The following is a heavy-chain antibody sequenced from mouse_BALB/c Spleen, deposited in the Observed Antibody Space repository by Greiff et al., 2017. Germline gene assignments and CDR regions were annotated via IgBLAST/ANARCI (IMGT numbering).Heavy chain of an antibody. CDR3: ASGDYGGSWFAY. D-gene: IGHD2-4*01. Sequence: QVQLQQSGAELVKPGASVKLSCKASGYTFTSYDINWVRQRPEQGLEWIGWIFPGDGSTKYNEKFKGKATLTTDKSYSTAYMQLSRLTSEDSAVYFCASGDYGGSWFAYWGQGTLVTVSA. J-gene: IGHJ3*01. CDR1: GYTFTSYD. V-gene: IGHV1S56*01. CDR2: IFPGDGST.